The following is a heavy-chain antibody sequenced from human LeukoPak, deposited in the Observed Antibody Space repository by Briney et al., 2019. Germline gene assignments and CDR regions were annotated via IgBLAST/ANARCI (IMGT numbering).Heavy chain of an antibody. D-gene: IGHD3-22*01. CDR1: GFTFSSYA. J-gene: IGHJ4*02. Sequence: PGGSLRLSCAASGFTFSSYAMSWVRQAPGKGLEWVSTIRGSGGTTYYADSVKGRFTISRDNSKNTLYLQMNSLRAEDTAVYYCAKQGSGYDTGGYRDFWGQGTLVTVSS. CDR2: IRGSGGTT. V-gene: IGHV3-23*01. CDR3: AKQGSGYDTGGYRDF.